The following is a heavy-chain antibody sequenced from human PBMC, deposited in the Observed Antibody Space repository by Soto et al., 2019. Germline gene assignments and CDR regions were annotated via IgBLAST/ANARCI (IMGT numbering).Heavy chain of an antibody. D-gene: IGHD1-20*01. CDR1: GGTFSSYA. CDR3: ARDGRGTNWNYYYYGMDV. J-gene: IGHJ6*02. Sequence: QVQLVQCGAEVKKPGSSVKVSCKASGGTFSSYAISWVRQAPGQGLEWMGGIIPIFGTANYAPKLQGRVTITADESTSTAYMERSSLRSADTAVYYCARDGRGTNWNYYYYGMDVWGQGTTVTVSS. CDR2: IIPIFGTA. V-gene: IGHV1-69*12.